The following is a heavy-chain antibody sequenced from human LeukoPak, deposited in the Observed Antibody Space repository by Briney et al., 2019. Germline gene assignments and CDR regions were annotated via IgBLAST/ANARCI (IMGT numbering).Heavy chain of an antibody. J-gene: IGHJ4*02. CDR2: ISGSGGST. Sequence: GGSLRLSCEASGFTFSSYVMSWVRQAPGKGLEWVSGISGSGGSTCYADSVKGRSTISRDNSKNTLYIQMNSLRPEDTAVYYCAKHSYRVDSFTDYWGQGTLVTVSS. CDR3: AKHSYRVDSFTDY. V-gene: IGHV3-23*01. D-gene: IGHD5-12*01. CDR1: GFTFSSYV.